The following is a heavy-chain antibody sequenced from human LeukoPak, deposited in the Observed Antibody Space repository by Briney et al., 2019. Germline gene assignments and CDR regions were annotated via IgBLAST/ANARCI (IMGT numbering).Heavy chain of an antibody. CDR1: GYTFTSYG. D-gene: IGHD3-10*01. CDR2: ISGHDGNT. J-gene: IGHJ4*02. V-gene: IGHV1-18*01. CDR3: VRDAYGSGKGFFDY. Sequence: ASVKVSCKASGYTFTSYGFSWVRQAPGQGLEWVGWISGHDGNTKYAQKYQGRVTMTTETSTSTAYMELSSLGSDDTAVYYCVRDAYGSGKGFFDYWGQGTPVTVSS.